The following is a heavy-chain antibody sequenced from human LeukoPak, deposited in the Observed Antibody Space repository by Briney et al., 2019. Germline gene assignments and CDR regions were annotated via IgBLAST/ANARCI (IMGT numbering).Heavy chain of an antibody. V-gene: IGHV3-7*01. J-gene: IGHJ4*02. Sequence: GGSLRLSCAASGFTFSSHWMSWVRQAPGKGLEWVASIRQDESEIHYVDSVKGRFTISRDNAKDSLYLQMNSLRAEDTAVYYCARAGWRGWSFDYWGQGTLVTVSS. CDR1: GFTFSSHW. CDR2: IRQDESEI. D-gene: IGHD6-19*01. CDR3: ARAGWRGWSFDY.